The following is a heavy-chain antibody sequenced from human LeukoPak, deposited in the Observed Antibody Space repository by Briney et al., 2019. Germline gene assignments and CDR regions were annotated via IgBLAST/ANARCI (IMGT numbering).Heavy chain of an antibody. CDR2: IRQDGSEK. J-gene: IGHJ4*02. V-gene: IGHV3-7*01. CDR3: ARQRGSGCLDY. CDR1: GFTFSSYW. Sequence: GGSLRLSCAASGFTFSSYWMSWVRQAPGKGLEWVANIRQDGSEKYYVDSVKGRFTISRDNAKNSLSLQMNSLRAEDTAVYYCARQRGSGCLDYWGQGTLVTVSS. D-gene: IGHD6-19*01.